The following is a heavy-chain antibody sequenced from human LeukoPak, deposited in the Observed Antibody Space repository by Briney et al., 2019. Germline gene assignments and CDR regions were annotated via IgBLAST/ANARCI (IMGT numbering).Heavy chain of an antibody. J-gene: IGHJ4*02. Sequence: GGSLRLSCAASGFTLSSYWMSWVRQAPGKGLEWVANINQDGSEQYYVDSVKGRFTIFRDNTKNSLYLQMNSLRAEDTAVYYCARVGYCSTTSCYWRAFDYWGQGTLVTVSS. CDR3: ARVGYCSTTSCYWRAFDY. D-gene: IGHD2-2*01. CDR1: GFTLSSYW. CDR2: INQDGSEQ. V-gene: IGHV3-7*01.